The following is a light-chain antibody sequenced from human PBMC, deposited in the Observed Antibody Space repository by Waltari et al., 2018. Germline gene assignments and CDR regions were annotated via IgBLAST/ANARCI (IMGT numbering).Light chain of an antibody. V-gene: IGLV2-23*02. CDR3: CSYAGSSTFYV. CDR1: SSDVGVYNS. CDR2: DVS. J-gene: IGLJ1*01. Sequence: QSALTQPASVSGSPEQSITLSCPGTSSDVGVYNSVSWYQQHPGKAPKLMIYDVSKRPSGVSNRFSGSKSGNTASLTISGLQAEDEADYYCCSYAGSSTFYVFGTGTKVTVL.